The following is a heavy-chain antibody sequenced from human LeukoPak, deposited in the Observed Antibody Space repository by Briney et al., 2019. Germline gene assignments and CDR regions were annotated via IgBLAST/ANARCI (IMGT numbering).Heavy chain of an antibody. CDR3: AVPLGVDAFDI. D-gene: IGHD3-16*01. Sequence: GGSLRLSCAASGFTVSSNYMSWVRQAPGKGLEWVSAIYSGGSTYYADSVKGRFNISRDNFKNTLYLQMNSLRAEDTAVYYCAVPLGVDAFDIWGQGTMVTVSS. CDR2: IYSGGST. V-gene: IGHV3-53*01. J-gene: IGHJ3*02. CDR1: GFTVSSNY.